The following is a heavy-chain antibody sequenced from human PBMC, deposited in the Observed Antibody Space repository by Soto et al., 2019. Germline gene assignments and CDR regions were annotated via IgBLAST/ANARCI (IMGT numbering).Heavy chain of an antibody. V-gene: IGHV3-49*03. J-gene: IGHJ4*02. CDR2: IRSKAYGGTT. D-gene: IGHD3-16*02. CDR3: TSGQYVWGSYRYDDFFDY. CDR1: GFTFGDYA. Sequence: GGSLRLSCTASGFTFGDYAMSWFRQAPGKGLEWVGFIRSKAYGGTTEYAASVKGRFTISRDDSKSIAYLQMNSLKTEDTAVYYCTSGQYVWGSYRYDDFFDYWGQGTLVTVSS.